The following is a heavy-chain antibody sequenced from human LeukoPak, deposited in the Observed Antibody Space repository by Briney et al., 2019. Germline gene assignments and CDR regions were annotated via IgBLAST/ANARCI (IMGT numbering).Heavy chain of an antibody. CDR3: ARVLSSYSYYGMDV. D-gene: IGHD3-16*02. CDR1: GFTFSSYS. Sequence: KAGGSLRLSCAASGFTFSSYSMNWVRQAPGKGLEWVSSISSSSSYIYYADSVKGRFTISRDNAKNSLYLQMNSLRAEDTAVYYCARVLSSYSYYGMDVWGQGTTVTVSS. CDR2: ISSSSSYI. J-gene: IGHJ6*02. V-gene: IGHV3-21*01.